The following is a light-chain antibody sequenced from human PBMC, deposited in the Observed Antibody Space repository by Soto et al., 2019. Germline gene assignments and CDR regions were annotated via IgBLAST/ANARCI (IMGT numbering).Light chain of an antibody. CDR2: AVS. CDR1: QGISSY. Sequence: IQLTQSPSSLSASVGDRVTITCRASQGISSYFAWYQQKPGQAPKLLIYAVSTLQSGVPSRFSGSGSGTDFTLTVSSLQPEDFAIYYCQQYDIWPPYTFGQGTKVEF. V-gene: IGKV1-9*01. CDR3: QQYDIWPPYT. J-gene: IGKJ2*01.